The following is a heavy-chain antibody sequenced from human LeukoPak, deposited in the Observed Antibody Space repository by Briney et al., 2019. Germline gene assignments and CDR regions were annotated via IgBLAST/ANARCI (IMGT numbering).Heavy chain of an antibody. Sequence: GASVKVSCKASGGTFSSYAISWVRQAPGQGLEWIGGIIPIFGTANYAQKFQGRVTITADESTSTAYMELSSLRSEDTAVYYCASRLSNYYYYGMDVWGQGTTVTVSS. CDR3: ASRLSNYYYYGMDV. J-gene: IGHJ6*02. CDR2: IIPIFGTA. CDR1: GGTFSSYA. V-gene: IGHV1-69*01.